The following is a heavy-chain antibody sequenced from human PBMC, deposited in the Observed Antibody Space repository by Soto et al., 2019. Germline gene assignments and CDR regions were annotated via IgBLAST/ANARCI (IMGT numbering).Heavy chain of an antibody. V-gene: IGHV1-46*01. J-gene: IGHJ6*02. CDR1: GYIFLSHG. Sequence: ASVKVACKASGYIFLSHGIYWVRQAPGQGLQGMGIINPGGGRTAYAQKFQGRVTLTRDMSTSTVYMELTSLTYDDTAVYYCPRDVSGPGATYVMDVWGQGTTVTVSS. CDR2: INPGGGRT. D-gene: IGHD2-2*01. CDR3: PRDVSGPGATYVMDV.